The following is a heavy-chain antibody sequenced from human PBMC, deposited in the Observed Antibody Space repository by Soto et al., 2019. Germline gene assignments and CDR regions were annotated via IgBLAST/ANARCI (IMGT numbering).Heavy chain of an antibody. J-gene: IGHJ4*02. CDR2: ITSSGGGT. CDR3: AKLTAA. Sequence: EVEVLESGGGLVQPGGSLRLSCAASGFTFSAYVMSWVRQAPGKGLEWVSSITSSGGGTYYADSVKGRFTVSRDKSKNTVYLQMNSLREEDTAVYYCAKLTAAWGQGTLVTVSS. CDR1: GFTFSAYV. V-gene: IGHV3-23*01. D-gene: IGHD6-13*01.